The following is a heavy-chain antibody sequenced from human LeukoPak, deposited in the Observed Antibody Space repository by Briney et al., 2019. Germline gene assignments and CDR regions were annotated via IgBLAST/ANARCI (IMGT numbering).Heavy chain of an antibody. D-gene: IGHD6-6*01. J-gene: IGHJ3*02. V-gene: IGHV4-39*07. Sequence: SETLSLTCSVSGGSISSSSYHWGWIRQPPGKGLEWIGSVYYSGSTYYNPSLKSRVTMSVDTSKNQFSLKLSSVTAADTAVYYCASRSSSSSRWGDAFDIWGQGTMVTVSS. CDR1: GGSISSSSYH. CDR3: ASRSSSSSRWGDAFDI. CDR2: VYYSGST.